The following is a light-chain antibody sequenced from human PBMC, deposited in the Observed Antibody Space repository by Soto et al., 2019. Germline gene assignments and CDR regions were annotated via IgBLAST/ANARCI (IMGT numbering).Light chain of an antibody. V-gene: IGKV1-27*01. CDR1: QDISHY. J-gene: IGKJ2*01. CDR3: QKYNSAPNT. CDR2: AAS. Sequence: DIQMTQSPSSLSASVGDRVTITCRASQDISHYLAWYQQKPGKVPKLLIYAASTLQTGVQSRFSGSGSGTVFNLIINSLQPEDVATYYCQKYNSAPNTFGRGTRLEIK.